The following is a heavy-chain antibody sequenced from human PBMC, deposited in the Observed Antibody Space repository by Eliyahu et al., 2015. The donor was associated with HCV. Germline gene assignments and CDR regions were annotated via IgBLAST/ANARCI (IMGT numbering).Heavy chain of an antibody. CDR1: RGSLXTYY. CDR2: IHHRGST. CDR3: AKLPLVVPSTGGWFDP. Sequence: QVQLKQWGAGLLKPSETLSLTCAVYRGSLXTYYWTWIRQAPGKGLEWIGDIHHRGSTKYNPSLKGRVSISKXTSKNQFSLKLNSVSAADTAVYYCAKLPLVVPSTGGWFDPWGQGTLVTVSS. D-gene: IGHD2-8*02. V-gene: IGHV4-34*01. J-gene: IGHJ5*02.